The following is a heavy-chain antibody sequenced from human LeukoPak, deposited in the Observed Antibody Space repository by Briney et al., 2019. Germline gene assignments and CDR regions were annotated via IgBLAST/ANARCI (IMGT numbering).Heavy chain of an antibody. CDR3: ARDFRFLEDY. D-gene: IGHD3-3*01. V-gene: IGHV3-48*01. J-gene: IGHJ4*02. CDR1: GFIFSNYA. CDR2: ISSSSSTI. Sequence: GGSLRLSCAASGFIFSNYAMSWVRQAPGKGLEWVSYISSSSSTIYYADSVKGRFTISRDNAKNSLYLQLNSLRAEDTAVYYCARDFRFLEDYWGQGTLVTVSS.